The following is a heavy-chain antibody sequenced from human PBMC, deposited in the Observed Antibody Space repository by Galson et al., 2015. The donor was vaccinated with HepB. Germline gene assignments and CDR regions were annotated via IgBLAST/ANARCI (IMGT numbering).Heavy chain of an antibody. V-gene: IGHV1-8*01. CDR1: GYTFTSYD. D-gene: IGHD3-3*01. CDR2: MNPNSGNT. Sequence: SVKVSCKASGYTFTSYDINWVRQATGQGLEWMGWMNPNSGNTGYAQKFQGRVTMTRNTSISTAYMELSSLRSEDTAVYYCARSPFDFWSGYYSGGWFDPWGQGTLVTVSS. J-gene: IGHJ5*02. CDR3: ARSPFDFWSGYYSGGWFDP.